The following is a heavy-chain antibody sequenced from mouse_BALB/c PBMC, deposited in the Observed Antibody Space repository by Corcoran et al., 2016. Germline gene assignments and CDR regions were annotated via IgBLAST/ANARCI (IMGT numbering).Heavy chain of an antibody. J-gene: IGHJ2*01. Sequence: QVTLKESGPGILQPSQTLSLTCSFSGFSLSTSGMGVSWIRQPSGKGLEWLAHIYWDYDKRYNPSLKSRLTISKDTSSHQVFLKITSVDTADTATYDCARKWDGNYPVDYWGQGTTLTVSS. CDR3: ARKWDGNYPVDY. CDR1: GFSLSTSGMG. CDR2: IYWDYDK. V-gene: IGHV8-12*01. D-gene: IGHD2-1*01.